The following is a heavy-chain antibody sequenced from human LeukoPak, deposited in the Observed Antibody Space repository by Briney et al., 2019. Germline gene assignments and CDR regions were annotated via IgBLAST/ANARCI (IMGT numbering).Heavy chain of an antibody. D-gene: IGHD6-19*01. J-gene: IGHJ4*02. Sequence: GTSLRLSCAASGFTFHDHGMDWVRQAPGKELEWVAVIAADGGVKQYADFVKGRFSLSRDNSKNTLFLEMNGLTIEDTAVYYCAREATWGQWYFDLWGQGAPVTVSS. V-gene: IGHV3-30*03. CDR3: AREATWGQWYFDL. CDR2: IAADGGVK. CDR1: GFTFHDHG.